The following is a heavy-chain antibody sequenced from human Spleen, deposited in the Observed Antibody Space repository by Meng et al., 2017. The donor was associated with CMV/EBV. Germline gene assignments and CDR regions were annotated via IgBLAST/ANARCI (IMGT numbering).Heavy chain of an antibody. J-gene: IGHJ5*01. V-gene: IGHV4-59*01. D-gene: IGHD3-10*01. Sequence: GSLRLSCSVSGDSMSGYFWNWIRQSPGKGLEYIGHVFYSGTTNYSPSLKSRVTILIDASKNQFSLKLTSVPAADTAIYFCARELAFGEPSRFDSWGPGTLVTVSS. CDR2: VFYSGTT. CDR1: GDSMSGYF. CDR3: ARELAFGEPSRFDS.